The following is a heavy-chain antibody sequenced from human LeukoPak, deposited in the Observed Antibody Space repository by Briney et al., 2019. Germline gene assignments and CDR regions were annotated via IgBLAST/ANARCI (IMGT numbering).Heavy chain of an antibody. D-gene: IGHD3-22*01. Sequence: PGGSLRLSCAASGFTFSNYAMSWVRQAPGKGLEWVSAISGSGENTYYADSVKGRFTISRDNSKNTLYLQMNSLRAEDTAVYYCARMFGSSGYYELYYFDYWGQGTLVTVSS. CDR2: ISGSGENT. J-gene: IGHJ4*02. V-gene: IGHV3-23*01. CDR3: ARMFGSSGYYELYYFDY. CDR1: GFTFSNYA.